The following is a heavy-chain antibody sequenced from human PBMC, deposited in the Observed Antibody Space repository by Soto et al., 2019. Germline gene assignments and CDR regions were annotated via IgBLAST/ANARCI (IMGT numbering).Heavy chain of an antibody. CDR2: VYYSGTT. D-gene: IGHD4-17*01. CDR1: SGSISSSSYY. J-gene: IGHJ4*02. Sequence: QLQLQESGPGLVKPSETLSLTCTVSSGSISSSSYYWGWIRQPPGKGLEWIAGVYYSGTTYYNPSLKSRVTISVDTSKNQFSLKLSSVTAADTAVYYCARRSNGDSRWDYWGQGTLVTVSS. V-gene: IGHV4-39*01. CDR3: ARRSNGDSRWDY.